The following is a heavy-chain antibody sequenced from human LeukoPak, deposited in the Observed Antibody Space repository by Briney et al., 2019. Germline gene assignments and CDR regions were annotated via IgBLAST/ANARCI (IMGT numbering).Heavy chain of an antibody. J-gene: IGHJ4*02. D-gene: IGHD5-12*01. CDR1: GGSISSYY. V-gene: IGHV4-59*01. CDR2: IYYSGST. CDR3: ARGGWLWFDY. Sequence: SETLSLTCTVSGGSISSYYWSWIRQPPGKGLEWIGYIYYSGSTNYNPSLKSRVTISVDTSKNQFSLKLSSVTAADTAVYYCARGGWLWFDYRGQGTPVTVSS.